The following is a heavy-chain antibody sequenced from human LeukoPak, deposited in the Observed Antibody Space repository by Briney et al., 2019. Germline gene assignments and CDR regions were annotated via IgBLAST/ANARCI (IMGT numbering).Heavy chain of an antibody. CDR3: ASTDIIAAAGKGFDY. CDR1: GGSISSYY. V-gene: IGHV4-59*08. J-gene: IGHJ4*02. CDR2: IYYSGRT. Sequence: SETLSLTCTVSGGSISSYYWSWIRQPPGKGLEWIGYIYYSGRTDYNPSLKSRVTISIDTSKNQFSLKLSSVTAADTAVYYCASTDIIAAAGKGFDYWGQGTLVTVSS. D-gene: IGHD6-13*01.